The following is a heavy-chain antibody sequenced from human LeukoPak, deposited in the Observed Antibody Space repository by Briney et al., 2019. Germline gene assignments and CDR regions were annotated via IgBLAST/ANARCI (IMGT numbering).Heavy chain of an antibody. J-gene: IGHJ4*02. CDR3: ARERTYYYDSNPDYFDY. D-gene: IGHD3-22*01. CDR1: GFNFRNYW. Sequence: GGSLRLSCAVSGFNFRNYWMHWVRHAPGKGLEWVSGINWNGGSTGYADSVKGRFTISRDNAKNSLYLQMNSLRAGDTALYYCARERTYYYDSNPDYFDYWGQGTLVTVSS. CDR2: INWNGGST. V-gene: IGHV3-20*04.